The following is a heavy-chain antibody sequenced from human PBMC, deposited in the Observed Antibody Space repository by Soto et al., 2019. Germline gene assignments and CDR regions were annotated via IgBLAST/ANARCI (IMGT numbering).Heavy chain of an antibody. CDR2: ISASGGST. CDR3: GRDSGSSSSFDC. D-gene: IGHD3-10*01. CDR1: GFTFSNND. Sequence: GGSLRLSCVASGFTFSNNDMTWVRQGPWKGLEWVSDISASGGSTYYADSVKGRFTISRDNSKNMMYLEMNSLRAEDTAVYYCGRDSGSSSSFDCWGRGTLVTVSS. J-gene: IGHJ4*02. V-gene: IGHV3-23*01.